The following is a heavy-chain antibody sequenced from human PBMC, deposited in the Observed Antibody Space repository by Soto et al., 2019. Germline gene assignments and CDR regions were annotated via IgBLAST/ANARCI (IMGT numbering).Heavy chain of an antibody. V-gene: IGHV3-9*01. Sequence: GGSLRLSCAASGFTFDDYAMHWVRQAPGKGLEWVSGISWNSGSIGYADSGKGRFTISRDNAKNSLYLQMNSLRAEDTALYYCAKDMRLRATAIPGSAFDIWGQGTMVTVSS. J-gene: IGHJ3*02. CDR2: ISWNSGSI. CDR1: GFTFDDYA. CDR3: AKDMRLRATAIPGSAFDI. D-gene: IGHD2-2*02.